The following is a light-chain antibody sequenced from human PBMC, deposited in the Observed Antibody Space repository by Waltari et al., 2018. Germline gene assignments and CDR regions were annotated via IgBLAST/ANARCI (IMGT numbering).Light chain of an antibody. CDR2: LGT. CDR1: QSLLHSDAHIY. V-gene: IGKV2-28*01. Sequence: DIVMTQSPLSLPVTPGESASISCRSSQSLLHSDAHIYLDWYVPKPGQSPQLLMYLGTNRASGVPDRFRGSASGTDFTLRISKVEAEDVGVYYCMQALQAPHTFGPGTKVDIK. J-gene: IGKJ3*01. CDR3: MQALQAPHT.